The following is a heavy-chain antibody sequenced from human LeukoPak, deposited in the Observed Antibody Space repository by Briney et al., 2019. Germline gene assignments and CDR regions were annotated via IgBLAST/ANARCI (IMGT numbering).Heavy chain of an antibody. CDR2: INHSGST. J-gene: IGHJ4*02. V-gene: IGHV4-34*01. Sequence: SETLSLTCAVYGGSFSGYYWSWIRQPPGKGLEWIGEINHSGSTNYNPSLKSRVTISVDTSRNQFSLKLSSVTAADTAVYYCARGVQSTGKTDYWGQGTLVTVSS. D-gene: IGHD1-14*01. CDR3: ARGVQSTGKTDY. CDR1: GGSFSGYY.